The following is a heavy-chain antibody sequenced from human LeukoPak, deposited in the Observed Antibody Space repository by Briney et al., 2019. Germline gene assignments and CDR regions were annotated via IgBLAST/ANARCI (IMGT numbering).Heavy chain of an antibody. D-gene: IGHD2-15*01. J-gene: IGHJ3*02. V-gene: IGHV3-9*01. CDR1: GFTFDDYA. Sequence: PGRSLRLSCAASGFTFDDYAMHSVRQAPGKGLEWVSGISWNSGSIGYADSVKGRFTISRDNAKNSLYLQMNSLRAEDTALYYCAKGQLVVVAAMTMGTHDAFDIWGQGTMVTVSS. CDR3: AKGQLVVVAAMTMGTHDAFDI. CDR2: ISWNSGSI.